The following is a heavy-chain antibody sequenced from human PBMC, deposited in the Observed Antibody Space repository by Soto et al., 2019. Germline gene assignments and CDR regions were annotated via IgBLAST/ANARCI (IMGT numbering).Heavy chain of an antibody. CDR2: IWYDGSNK. CDR3: ARDLNRFGELYFDY. D-gene: IGHD3-10*01. J-gene: IGHJ4*02. V-gene: IGHV3-33*01. Sequence: AGGALIHSRGGSGGTLSSYGKHLVRQAPGRGLEWVAVIWYDGSNKYYADSVKGRFTISRDNSKNTLYLQMNSLRAEDTAVYYCARDLNRFGELYFDYWGQGTLVTVSS. CDR1: GGTLSSYG.